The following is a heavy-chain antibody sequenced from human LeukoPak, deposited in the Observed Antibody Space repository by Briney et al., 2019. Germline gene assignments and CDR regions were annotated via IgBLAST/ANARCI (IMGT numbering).Heavy chain of an antibody. Sequence: SETLSLTCTVSGGPISSHYWSWIRQPPGKGLEWIGYIYYSGSTNYNPSLKSRVTISVDTSKNQFSLNLTSVTAADTATYHCARLESSGSYYWFDPWGQGTLVTVSS. D-gene: IGHD1-26*01. CDR2: IYYSGST. J-gene: IGHJ5*02. CDR3: ARLESSGSYYWFDP. V-gene: IGHV4-59*11. CDR1: GGPISSHY.